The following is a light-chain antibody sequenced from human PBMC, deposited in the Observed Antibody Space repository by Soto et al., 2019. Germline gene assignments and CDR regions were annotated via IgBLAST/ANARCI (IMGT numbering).Light chain of an antibody. V-gene: IGKV3-20*01. CDR3: QQYGSPLT. Sequence: IALTQSPGTLSLSPGERATLSWGASQSVSSSYLAWYQQKPGQAPSLLIYGASRRATGIPDRFNGSGSGTDFTLTISRLAPEDFAVYYCQQYGSPLTFGGGTKVDIK. CDR1: QSVSSSY. CDR2: GAS. J-gene: IGKJ4*01.